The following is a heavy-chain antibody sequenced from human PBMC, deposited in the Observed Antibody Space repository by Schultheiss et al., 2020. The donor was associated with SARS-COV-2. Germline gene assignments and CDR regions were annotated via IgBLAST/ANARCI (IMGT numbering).Heavy chain of an antibody. D-gene: IGHD4-17*01. V-gene: IGHV4-38-2*01. J-gene: IGHJ4*02. CDR2: IYHSGST. CDR1: GYSISSGYY. Sequence: SETLSLTCAVSGYSISSGYYWSWIRQPPGKGLEWIGEIYHSGSTNYNPSLKSRVTISVDKSKNQFSLKLSSVTAADTAVYYCATGGSTVTGTFDYWGQGTLVTVSS. CDR3: ATGGSTVTGTFDY.